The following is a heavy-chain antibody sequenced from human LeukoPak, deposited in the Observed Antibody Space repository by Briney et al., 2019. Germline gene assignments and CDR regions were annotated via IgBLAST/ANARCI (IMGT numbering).Heavy chain of an antibody. CDR3: ARDRSGYSSGWTNVFDY. CDR1: GYTFTSYG. CDR2: INPNSGGT. V-gene: IGHV1-2*02. Sequence: ASVKVSCKASGYTFTSYGISWVRQAPGQGPEWMGWINPNSGGTNYAQKFQGRVTMTRDTSISTAYMELSSLRSDDTAVYYCARDRSGYSSGWTNVFDYWGQGTLVTVSS. J-gene: IGHJ4*02. D-gene: IGHD6-19*01.